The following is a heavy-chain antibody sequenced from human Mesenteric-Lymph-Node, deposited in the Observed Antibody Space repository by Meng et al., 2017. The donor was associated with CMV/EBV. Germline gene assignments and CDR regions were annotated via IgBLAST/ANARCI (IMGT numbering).Heavy chain of an antibody. J-gene: IGHJ6*02. V-gene: IGHV4-61*01. D-gene: IGHD2-2*01. Sequence: SETLSLTCTVSGGSVNSGSFYWSWIRQPPGKGLEWIGYIEETGSSSYNPSLRSRVAISVDTSKNQLSLIVYSVTAADTAVYYCARNSAVVPAASYYYGMDVWGQGTTATVSS. CDR1: GGSVNSGSFY. CDR3: ARNSAVVPAASYYYGMDV. CDR2: IEETGSS.